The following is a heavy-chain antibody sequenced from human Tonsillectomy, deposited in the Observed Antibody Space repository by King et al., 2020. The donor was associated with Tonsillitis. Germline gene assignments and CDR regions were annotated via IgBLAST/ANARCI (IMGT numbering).Heavy chain of an antibody. Sequence: VQLVESGAEVKKPGSSVKVSCKASGGTLTSYALSWVRQAPGQGLEWMGGIIPIFDTTSYAQRFQGRVTITADESTSTAYMELSSLRSADTAVYYCAKGFLLRQGDTAMVTFFHSWGQGTLVTVSS. CDR1: GGTLTSYA. D-gene: IGHD5-18*01. CDR3: AKGFLLRQGDTAMVTFFHS. V-gene: IGHV1-69*01. CDR2: IIPIFDTT. J-gene: IGHJ4*02.